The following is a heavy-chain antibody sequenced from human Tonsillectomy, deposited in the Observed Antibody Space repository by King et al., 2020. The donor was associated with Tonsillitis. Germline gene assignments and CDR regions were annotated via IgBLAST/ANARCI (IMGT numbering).Heavy chain of an antibody. V-gene: IGHV3-20*01. D-gene: IGHD6-25*01. J-gene: IGHJ4*02. CDR1: GFTFDDYG. CDR3: ARAPSRRAGDYFDY. Sequence: VQLVESGGGVVRAGGSLRLSCAASGFTFDDYGMSWVRXAPGKGXXWXXXXXXXXGXXXXXXSVKGRFTISRDNXKNSLYLQMNXLRAEDTALYHCARAPSRRAGDYFDYWGQGTLVTVSS. CDR2: XXXXXGXX.